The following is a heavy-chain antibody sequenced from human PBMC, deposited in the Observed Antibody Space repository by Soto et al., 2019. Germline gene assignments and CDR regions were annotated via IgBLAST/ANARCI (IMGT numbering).Heavy chain of an antibody. CDR3: AREGWWRWLSPSHYYMDV. J-gene: IGHJ6*03. CDR1: GGSISGYY. V-gene: IGHV4-59*12. CDR2: MYYSGSP. Sequence: SETLSLTCTVSGGSISGYYWSWIRQPPGKGLEWIGYMYYSGSPNYNPSLKSRVTISVDTSKNQFSLKLNSVTAADTAMYYCAREGWWRWLSPSHYYMDVWGKGTTVTVSS. D-gene: IGHD3-22*01.